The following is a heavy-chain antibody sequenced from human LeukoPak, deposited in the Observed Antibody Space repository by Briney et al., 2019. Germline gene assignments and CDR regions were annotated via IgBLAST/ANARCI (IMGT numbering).Heavy chain of an antibody. CDR3: ARGPPVRGHTSVDY. D-gene: IGHD3-10*01. J-gene: IGHJ4*02. CDR1: GFTLSTYS. V-gene: IGHV3-48*02. Sequence: GGSLRLSCAASGFTLSTYSMNWVRQAPGKGLEWVSYISSSSSAMYYADSVKGRFTISRDNAKNSLYLQMNSLRDEDTAVYYCARGPPVRGHTSVDYWGQGTLVTVSS. CDR2: ISSSSSAM.